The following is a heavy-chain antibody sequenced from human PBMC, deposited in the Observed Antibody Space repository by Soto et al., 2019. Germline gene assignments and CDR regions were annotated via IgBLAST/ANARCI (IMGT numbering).Heavy chain of an antibody. Sequence: SEILSLTCTVSGGSISSSSYYWGWIRQPPGKGLEWIGSIYYSGSTYYNPSLKSRVTISVDTSKNQFSPKLSSVTAADTAVYYCAGHLQGLRDSFYYFDYWGQGTLVTVSS. CDR3: AGHLQGLRDSFYYFDY. D-gene: IGHD4-17*01. V-gene: IGHV4-39*01. J-gene: IGHJ4*02. CDR2: IYYSGST. CDR1: GGSISSSSYY.